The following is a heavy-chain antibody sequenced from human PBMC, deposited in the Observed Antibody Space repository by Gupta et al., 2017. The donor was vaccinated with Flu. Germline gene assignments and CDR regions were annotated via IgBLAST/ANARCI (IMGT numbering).Heavy chain of an antibody. CDR3: ARAYSSSRTYYFDY. Sequence: QLQLQESGPGLVKPSETLSLTCTVSGGSISSSSYYWGWTRQPPGKGLEWIGSIYYSGSTYYNPSLKSRVTISVDTSKNQFSLKLSSVTAADTAVYYCARAYSSSRTYYFDYWGQGTLVTVSS. V-gene: IGHV4-39*01. CDR1: GGSISSSSYY. CDR2: IYYSGST. J-gene: IGHJ4*02. D-gene: IGHD6-6*01.